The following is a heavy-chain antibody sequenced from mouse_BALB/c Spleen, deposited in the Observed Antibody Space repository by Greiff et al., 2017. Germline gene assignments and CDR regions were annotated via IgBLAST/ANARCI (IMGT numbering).Heavy chain of an antibody. D-gene: IGHD1-1*01. V-gene: IGHV1-87*01. CDR2: IYPGDGDT. CDR1: GYTFTSYW. J-gene: IGHJ1*01. Sequence: QVQLQQSGAELARPGASVKLSCKASGYTFTSYWMQWVKQRPGQGLEWIGAIYPGDGDTRYTQKFKGKATLTADKSSSTAYMQLSSLASEDSAVYYCARGGLLLRRLSDWYFDVWGAGTTVTVSS. CDR3: ARGGLLLRRLSDWYFDV.